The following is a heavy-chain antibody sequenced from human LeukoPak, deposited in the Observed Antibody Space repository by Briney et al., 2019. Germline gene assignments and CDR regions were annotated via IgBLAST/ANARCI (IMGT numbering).Heavy chain of an antibody. CDR1: GASMRTYY. Sequence: SETLSLTCTVSGASMRTYYWSWIRQPPGKGLEWIGFIYHSGSTDYNPSLKSRGTISVDTSKNQFSLKLSSVTAADTAVYYCARTNYYGSGSYYPDLWGQGTLVTVSS. CDR3: ARTNYYGSGSYYPDL. V-gene: IGHV4-59*08. CDR2: IYHSGST. D-gene: IGHD3-10*01. J-gene: IGHJ5*02.